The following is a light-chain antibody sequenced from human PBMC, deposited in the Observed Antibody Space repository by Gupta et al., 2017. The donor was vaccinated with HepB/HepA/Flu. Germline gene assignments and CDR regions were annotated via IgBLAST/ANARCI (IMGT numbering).Light chain of an antibody. V-gene: IGKV1-39*01. J-gene: IGKJ2*04. CDR1: QSISSY. CDR3: QQSYSTPPCS. Sequence: DIQMTQSPSSLSASVGDRVTITCRASQSISSYLNWYQQKPGKAPKLLIYSASSFQSRVPSRFSGSGSGTDFTLTTSSLQPEDFATYYCQQSYSTPPCSFGQGTKLEI. CDR2: SAS.